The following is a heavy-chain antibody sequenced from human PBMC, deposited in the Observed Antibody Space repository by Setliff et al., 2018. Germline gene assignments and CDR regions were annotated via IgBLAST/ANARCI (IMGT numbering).Heavy chain of an antibody. J-gene: IGHJ4*02. CDR3: VKDSAPVAGPFDF. CDR1: GFTFGDYA. Sequence: GGSLRLSCTASGFTFGDYAMQWVRQAPGKGLEWVSGISWDSGSIGYAASVKGRFTISRDNAKSSVYLQMNSLRPEDTALYYCVKDSAPVAGPFDFWGQGTLVTVSS. CDR2: ISWDSGSI. V-gene: IGHV3-9*01. D-gene: IGHD6-19*01.